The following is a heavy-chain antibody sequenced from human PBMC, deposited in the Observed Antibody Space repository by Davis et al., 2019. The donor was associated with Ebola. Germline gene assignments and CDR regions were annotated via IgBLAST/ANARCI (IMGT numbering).Heavy chain of an antibody. Sequence: PGGSLRLSCAASGFTFSSYGMHWVRQAPGKGLEWVAVISYDGSNKYYADSVKGRFTISRDNSKNTLYLQMNSLRAEDTAVYYCAKDGLDDYGDYYGMDVWGKGTTVTVSS. CDR3: AKDGLDDYGDYYGMDV. V-gene: IGHV3-30*18. CDR1: GFTFSSYG. CDR2: ISYDGSNK. D-gene: IGHD4-17*01. J-gene: IGHJ6*04.